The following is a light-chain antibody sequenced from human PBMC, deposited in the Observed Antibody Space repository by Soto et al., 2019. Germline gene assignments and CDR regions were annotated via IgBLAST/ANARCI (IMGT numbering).Light chain of an antibody. J-gene: IGKJ2*01. CDR3: QQYYTTPYT. CDR2: WSS. CDR1: HSLLYNSSHY. V-gene: IGKV4-1*01. Sequence: VVTQFPDSLTVSLGERAAIDCKSSHSLLYNSSHYLAWYQQKPGQPPKLLIYWSSTRESGVPARFSGSGSGTNFTLTISGLQAEDAAVYYCQQYYTTPYTFCQGTKLAI.